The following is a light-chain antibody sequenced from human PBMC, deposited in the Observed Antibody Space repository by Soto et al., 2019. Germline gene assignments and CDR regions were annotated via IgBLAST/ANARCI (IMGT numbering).Light chain of an antibody. CDR2: TVS. CDR1: QSLVYSDGHTY. V-gene: IGKV2-30*01. CDR3: MQGTHWPWA. J-gene: IGKJ1*01. Sequence: DVVMTQSPLSLPVTLGQPASISCRSSQSLVYSDGHTYLNWFQQRPGQSPRRLIYTVSNRDSGVPDRFSGSGSGTDFTLTISRVEAEDVGFYYCMQGTHWPWAFGQGTKVEIK.